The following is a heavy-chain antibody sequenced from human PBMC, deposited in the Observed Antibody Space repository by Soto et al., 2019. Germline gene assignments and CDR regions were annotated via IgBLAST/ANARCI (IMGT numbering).Heavy chain of an antibody. Sequence: EVQLVESGGGLVQPGGSLRLSCAASGFTFSSYDMHWVRQATGKGLEWVSAIGTAGDTYYPGSVKGRFTISRENAKNSLYLQMNSLRAGDTAVYYCARGGYYDSSGYYLRTYDAFDIWGQGTMVTVSS. CDR1: GFTFSSYD. V-gene: IGHV3-13*01. J-gene: IGHJ3*02. CDR2: IGTAGDT. D-gene: IGHD3-22*01. CDR3: ARGGYYDSSGYYLRTYDAFDI.